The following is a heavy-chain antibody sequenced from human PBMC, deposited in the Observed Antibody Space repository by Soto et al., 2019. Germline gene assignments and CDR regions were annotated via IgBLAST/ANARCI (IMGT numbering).Heavy chain of an antibody. CDR2: ISYDGSNK. CDR3: ASCLGYCSSTSPPPDY. D-gene: IGHD2-2*01. Sequence: QVQLVESGGGVVQPGRSLRLSCAASGFTFSSYGMHWVRQAPGKGLEWVAVISYDGSNKYYADSVKGRFTISRDNSKNTLYLQMNSLRAEDTAVYYCASCLGYCSSTSPPPDYWGQGTLVTVSS. V-gene: IGHV3-30*03. CDR1: GFTFSSYG. J-gene: IGHJ4*02.